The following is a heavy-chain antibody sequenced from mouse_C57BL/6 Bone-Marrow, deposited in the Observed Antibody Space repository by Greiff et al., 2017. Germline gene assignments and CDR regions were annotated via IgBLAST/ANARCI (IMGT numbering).Heavy chain of an antibody. CDR1: GFTFSSYG. Sequence: EVKLMESGGDLVKPGGSLKLSCAASGFTFSSYGMSWVRQTPDKRLEWVATISSGGSYTYYPDSVKGRFTISRDNAKNTLYLQMSRLKSEDTAMYYCARHGGLDYWGQGTTLTVSS. V-gene: IGHV5-6*01. D-gene: IGHD1-1*02. J-gene: IGHJ2*01. CDR3: ARHGGLDY. CDR2: ISSGGSYT.